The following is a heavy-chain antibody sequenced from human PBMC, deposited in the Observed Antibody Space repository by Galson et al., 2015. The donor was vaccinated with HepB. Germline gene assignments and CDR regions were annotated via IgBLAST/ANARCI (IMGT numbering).Heavy chain of an antibody. V-gene: IGHV1-69*13. CDR3: ARSLPRAREYSSSHRIYYGMDV. CDR1: GGTFSSYA. J-gene: IGHJ6*02. Sequence: SVKVSCKASGGTFSSYAISWVRQAPGQGLEWMGGIIPIFGTANYAQKFQGRVTITADESTSTAYMELSSLRSEDTAVYYCARSLPRAREYSSSHRIYYGMDVWGQGTTVTVSS. CDR2: IIPIFGTA. D-gene: IGHD6-6*01.